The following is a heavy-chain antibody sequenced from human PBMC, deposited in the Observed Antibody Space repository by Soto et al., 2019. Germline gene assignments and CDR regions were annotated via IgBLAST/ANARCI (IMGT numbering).Heavy chain of an antibody. J-gene: IGHJ4*02. V-gene: IGHV4-61*01. CDR1: GRSISNSYYY. CDR3: AREKTTIGDFDY. CDR2: IYYGGST. Sequence: PSETLSLTCNVSGRSISNSYYYWGWIRQPPGKGLEWIGYIYYGGSTYYHPSLKSRVTISVDTSKNQFSLKLSSVTAADTAVYYCAREKTTIGDFDYWGQGTLVTVSS. D-gene: IGHD1-7*01.